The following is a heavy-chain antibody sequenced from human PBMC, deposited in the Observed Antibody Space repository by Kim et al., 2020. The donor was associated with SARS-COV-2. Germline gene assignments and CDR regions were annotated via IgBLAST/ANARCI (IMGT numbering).Heavy chain of an antibody. CDR3: ANPRQPDY. J-gene: IGHJ4*02. Sequence: GDNTPYADPVNGRFTISRDKSKNTLYLQMSSLRAEDTAIYYCANPRQPDYWGQGTLVTVSS. V-gene: IGHV3-23*01. D-gene: IGHD6-13*01. CDR2: GDNT.